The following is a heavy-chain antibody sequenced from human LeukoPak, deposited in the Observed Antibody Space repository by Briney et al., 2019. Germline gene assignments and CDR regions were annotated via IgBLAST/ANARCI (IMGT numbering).Heavy chain of an antibody. CDR1: GFTFSSYW. J-gene: IGHJ6*02. CDR3: AIAYGMDV. V-gene: IGHV3-7*01. CDR2: IKHDGSEN. Sequence: QPGGSLRLSCAASGFTFSSYWMSWVRQAPGKGLEWVANIKHDGSENFYVDSVKGRFTISRDNPKKSLFLQMSSLRAEDTAVYYCAIAYGMDVWGQGTTVTVSS.